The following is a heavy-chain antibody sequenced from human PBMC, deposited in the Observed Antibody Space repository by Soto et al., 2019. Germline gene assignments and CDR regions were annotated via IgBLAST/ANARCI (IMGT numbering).Heavy chain of an antibody. CDR2: ISGSGSNT. CDR1: GFTSSSYA. J-gene: IGHJ6*02. CDR3: AKALLYFDGLFRPWNAMDV. D-gene: IGHD3-9*01. V-gene: IGHV3-23*01. Sequence: PGGSLRLSCAASGFTSSSYAMSWVRKAPGKGLEWVSAISGSGSNTYYADSVKGRFTISRDNSQNTLFLQMSSLRAADTAVYYCAKALLYFDGLFRPWNAMDVWGQGTTVTVSS.